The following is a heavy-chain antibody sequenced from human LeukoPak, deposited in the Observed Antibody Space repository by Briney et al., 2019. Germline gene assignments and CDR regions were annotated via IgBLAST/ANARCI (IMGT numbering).Heavy chain of an antibody. CDR3: AREAPFGRGGTFDY. CDR2: MSPHNDYT. D-gene: IGHD3-10*01. Sequence: ASVKVSCKASGYTFTTYDISWVRQATGQGPEWMGWMSPHNDYTGYAQKFQGRVTFSRDTSISTAYMELSSLKSEDTAVYYCAREAPFGRGGTFDYWGQGSLVTVSS. V-gene: IGHV1-8*03. CDR1: GYTFTTYD. J-gene: IGHJ4*02.